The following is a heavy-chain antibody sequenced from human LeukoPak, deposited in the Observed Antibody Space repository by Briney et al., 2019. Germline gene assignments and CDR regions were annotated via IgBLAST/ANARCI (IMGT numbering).Heavy chain of an antibody. CDR3: AKDPRIAAAGDFY. D-gene: IGHD6-13*01. J-gene: IGHJ4*02. Sequence: PGRSLRLSCAASGFTFDDYAMHWVRQAPGKGLEWVSGISWNSGSIGYADSVKGRFTISRDNAKNSLYLQMNSLRAEDTAVYYCAKDPRIAAAGDFYWGQGTLVTVSS. V-gene: IGHV3-9*01. CDR2: ISWNSGSI. CDR1: GFTFDDYA.